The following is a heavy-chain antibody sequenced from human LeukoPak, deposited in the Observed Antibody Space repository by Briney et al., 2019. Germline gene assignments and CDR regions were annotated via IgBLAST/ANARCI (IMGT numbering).Heavy chain of an antibody. V-gene: IGHV3-7*01. CDR1: GFTFSRYW. CDR2: IKQDGSDK. CDR3: ARGSGQLGSDY. Sequence: GGSLRLSCAASGFTFSRYWMSWVRQAPGKGLECVANIKQDGSDKYYVDSVKGRFTISRDNAKNSLYLQMNSLRAEDTAVYYCARGSGQLGSDYWGQGILVTVSS. D-gene: IGHD7-27*01. J-gene: IGHJ4*02.